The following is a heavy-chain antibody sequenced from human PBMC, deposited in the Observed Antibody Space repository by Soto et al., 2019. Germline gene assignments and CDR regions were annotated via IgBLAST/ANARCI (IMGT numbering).Heavy chain of an antibody. J-gene: IGHJ6*02. Sequence: GGSLRLSCAASGFTFSNYKMNWVRQAPGKGLEWVSYISGSSSTTYYADSVKGRFTISRDNAKNSLYLQMNSLRDEDTAVYRCARELRSDFDGSEYYYFYGMDVWGQGTTVTVSS. CDR3: ARELRSDFDGSEYYYFYGMDV. V-gene: IGHV3-48*02. CDR1: GFTFSNYK. CDR2: ISGSSSTT. D-gene: IGHD3-3*01.